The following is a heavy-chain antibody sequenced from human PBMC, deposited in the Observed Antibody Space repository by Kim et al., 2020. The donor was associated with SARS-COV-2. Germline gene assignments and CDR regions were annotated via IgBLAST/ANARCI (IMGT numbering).Heavy chain of an antibody. D-gene: IGHD6-13*01. V-gene: IGHV4-4*07. J-gene: IGHJ1*01. CDR3: AQGQQLVGAEYFQH. CDR2: IYTSGST. CDR1: GGSISSYY. Sequence: SETLSLTCTVSGGSISSYYWSWIRQPAGKGLEWIGRIYTSGSTNYNPSLKSRVTMSVDTSKNQFSLKLSSVTAADTAVYYCAQGQQLVGAEYFQHWGQGTLVTVSS.